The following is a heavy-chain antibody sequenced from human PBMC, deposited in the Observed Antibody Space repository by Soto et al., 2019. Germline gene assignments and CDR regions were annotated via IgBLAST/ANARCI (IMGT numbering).Heavy chain of an antibody. CDR2: ISAYNGDT. D-gene: IGHD3-3*01. V-gene: IGHV1-18*01. Sequence: QVQLVQSGAEVRKPGASVKVSGKTSGYTFTRNGISWLRQAPGQGLECMGWISAYNGDTNYAQKFQGRVIMTTDTSTSTAYMELRSLRSDDTAVYYCARDPRFGVVIIPGWFDPWGQGTLVTVSS. CDR1: GYTFTRNG. J-gene: IGHJ5*02. CDR3: ARDPRFGVVIIPGWFDP.